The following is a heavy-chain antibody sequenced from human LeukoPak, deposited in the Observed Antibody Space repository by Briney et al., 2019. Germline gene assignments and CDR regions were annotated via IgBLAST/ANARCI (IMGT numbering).Heavy chain of an antibody. V-gene: IGHV1-18*01. CDR3: ARDRMRGYSYGYKGDYYYYYMDV. J-gene: IGHJ6*03. CDR2: ISAYNGNT. CDR1: GYTFTRYG. D-gene: IGHD5-18*01. Sequence: ASVKVSCKASGYTFTRYGISWVRQAPGQGLEWMGWISAYNGNTNYAQKLQGRVTMTTDTSTSTAYMELRSLRSDDTAVYYCARDRMRGYSYGYKGDYYYYYMDVWGKGTTVTVSS.